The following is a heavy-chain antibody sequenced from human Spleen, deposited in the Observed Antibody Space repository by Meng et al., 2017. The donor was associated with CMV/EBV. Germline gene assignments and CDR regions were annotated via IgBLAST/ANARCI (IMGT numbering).Heavy chain of an antibody. J-gene: IGHJ4*02. Sequence: SETLSLTCAISGDSVSSDSAAWIWIRQSPSRGLEWLGRTYYRSKWYSDYALSVKGRMTINPDTSKNQFSLQLNSVTPDDTAVYYCASGLGGSYYFDYWGQGTLVTVSS. CDR1: GDSVSSDSAA. CDR3: ASGLGGSYYFDY. CDR2: TYYRSKWYS. V-gene: IGHV6-1*01. D-gene: IGHD1-26*01.